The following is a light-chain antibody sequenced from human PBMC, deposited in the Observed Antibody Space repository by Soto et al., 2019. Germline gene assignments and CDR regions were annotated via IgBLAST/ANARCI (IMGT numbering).Light chain of an antibody. CDR3: TSHAGSNNYV. CDR2: EVS. CDR1: SSDVGGYNY. V-gene: IGLV2-8*01. J-gene: IGLJ1*01. Sequence: QSAMTQPPSASGSPGQSVSISCTGTSSDVGGYNYVSWYQQHPGKAPKLIISEVSKRPSGVPDRFSGSKSGNTASLTVSGLQAEDEADYYCTSHAGSNNYVFGTGTKVTVL.